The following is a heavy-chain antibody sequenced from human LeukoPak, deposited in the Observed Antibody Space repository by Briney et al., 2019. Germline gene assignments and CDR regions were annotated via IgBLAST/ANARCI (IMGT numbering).Heavy chain of an antibody. CDR1: GFTFSSYG. V-gene: IGHV3-33*01. CDR3: ARWGSTPQQLVPIFDY. D-gene: IGHD6-13*01. CDR2: IWYDGSNK. J-gene: IGHJ4*02. Sequence: GGSLRLSCAASGFTFSSYGMHWVRQAPGKGLEWVAVIWYDGSNKYYADSVKGRFTISRDNSKNTLYLQMNSLRAEDTAVYYCARWGSTPQQLVPIFDYWGQGTLVTVSS.